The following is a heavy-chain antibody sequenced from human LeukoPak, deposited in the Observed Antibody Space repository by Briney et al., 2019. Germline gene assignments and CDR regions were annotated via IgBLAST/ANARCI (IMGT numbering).Heavy chain of an antibody. Sequence: PGGSLRLSCTASGFTLRNYDMHWVCQTTEKGLEWVSGIGTEDDTFYPDSVKGRFTISRENAKNSFYLQMNSLRAGDTAVYYCARGRFVLVPSLERWYFDLWGRGTLVTVSS. J-gene: IGHJ2*01. CDR3: ARGRFVLVPSLERWYFDL. D-gene: IGHD2-8*02. V-gene: IGHV3-13*01. CDR2: IGTEDDT. CDR1: GFTLRNYD.